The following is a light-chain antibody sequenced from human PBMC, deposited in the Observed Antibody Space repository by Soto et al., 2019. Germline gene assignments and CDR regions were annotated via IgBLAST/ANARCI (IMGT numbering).Light chain of an antibody. Sequence: QSALTQPRSVSGSPGQSVTISCTGTSDDVGGYTYVSWYRQLPGKAPKLMIYDVAKRPSGVPDRFSGSKSGNTASLTISGRLAEDEADYYCCSYAGDYNYVFGGGTKLTVL. J-gene: IGLJ2*01. V-gene: IGLV2-11*01. CDR3: CSYAGDYNYV. CDR1: SDDVGGYTY. CDR2: DVA.